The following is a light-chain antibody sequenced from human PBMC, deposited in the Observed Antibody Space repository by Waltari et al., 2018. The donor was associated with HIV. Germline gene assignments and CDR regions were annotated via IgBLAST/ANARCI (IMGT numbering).Light chain of an antibody. CDR1: HSIRSN. CDR3: QQYSNWPPLT. J-gene: IGKJ4*01. CDR2: GAS. V-gene: IGKV3-15*01. Sequence: EIVMTQSPVTLSVSPGERAHLSCRASHSIRSNLAWYQQKSGQAPRLLIYGASTRATDIPARFSGSGSGTEFTLTISSLQSEDFAVYFCQQYSNWPPLTFGGGTKVEIK.